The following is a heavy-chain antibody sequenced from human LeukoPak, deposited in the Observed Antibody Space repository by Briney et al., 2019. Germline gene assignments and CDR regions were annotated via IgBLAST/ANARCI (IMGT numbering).Heavy chain of an antibody. V-gene: IGHV4-4*07. D-gene: IGHD3-10*01. CDR1: GGSISSYY. CDR2: IYTSGST. J-gene: IGHJ5*02. CDR3: ARDLSNRMVRGVIFWFDP. Sequence: SETLSLTCTVFGGSISSYYWSWIRQPAGKGLEWIGRIYTSGSTNYNPSLKSRVTLSVDTSKHQFSLKLSSVTAADTAVYYCARDLSNRMVRGVIFWFDPWGQGTLVTVSS.